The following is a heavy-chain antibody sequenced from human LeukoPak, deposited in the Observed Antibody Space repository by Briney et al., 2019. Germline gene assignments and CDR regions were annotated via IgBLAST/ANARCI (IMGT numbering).Heavy chain of an antibody. CDR2: ISAYNGNT. J-gene: IGHJ4*02. Sequence: ASVKVSCKASGYTFTSYGISWVRQAPGQGLEWMGWISAYNGNTNYAQKLQGRVTMTTDTSTSTAYMELRSLRSDDTAVYYCARDRSKWYYYDSSGSEIDYWGQGTLVTVSS. CDR3: ARDRSKWYYYDSSGSEIDY. V-gene: IGHV1-18*01. CDR1: GYTFTSYG. D-gene: IGHD3-22*01.